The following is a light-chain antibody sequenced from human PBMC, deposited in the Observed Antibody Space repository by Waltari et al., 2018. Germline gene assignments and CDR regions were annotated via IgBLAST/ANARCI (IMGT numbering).Light chain of an antibody. J-gene: IGLJ1*01. V-gene: IGLV2-14*03. Sequence: QSALTQPASVSGSPGQSITISCTGTSSDIGSYNFVSWYQQPPGNAPKLLIYDVANRPSGVSDRFSGSKSGNTASLTISGLQADDEADYYCSSYSSSATLDVFGSGTTV. CDR2: DVA. CDR1: SSDIGSYNF. CDR3: SSYSSSATLDV.